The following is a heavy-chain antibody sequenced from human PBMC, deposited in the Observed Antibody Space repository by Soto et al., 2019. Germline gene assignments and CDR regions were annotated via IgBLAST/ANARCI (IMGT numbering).Heavy chain of an antibody. CDR2: INHSGST. CDR3: ARQNGIVSTSETINWFAP. D-gene: IGHD5-12*01. J-gene: IGHJ5*02. CDR1: GGSFSGYY. Sequence: QVQLQQWGAGLLKPSETLSLTCAVYGGSFSGYYWSWIRQPPGKGLEWIGEINHSGSTNYNPSLKSRVTISVATSMNQSSLKLSSVTAADTAVYYCARQNGIVSTSETINWFAPWGQGTLVTVSS. V-gene: IGHV4-34*01.